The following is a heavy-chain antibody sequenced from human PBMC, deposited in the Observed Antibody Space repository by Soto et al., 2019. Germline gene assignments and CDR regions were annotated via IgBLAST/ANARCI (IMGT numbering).Heavy chain of an antibody. CDR3: AKDIGGGASAYYYYYSMDV. CDR2: ISGSGDRT. Sequence: PGGSLRLSCAASGFTFRSYAMNGVRQAPGKGLEWVSVISGSGDRTDYEDSVKGRFTIFRDNSKNSVYLQLNSLRAEDTAVYYCAKDIGGGASAYYYYYSMDVWGQGTTVTVSS. CDR1: GFTFRSYA. V-gene: IGHV3-23*01. D-gene: IGHD3-10*01. J-gene: IGHJ6*02.